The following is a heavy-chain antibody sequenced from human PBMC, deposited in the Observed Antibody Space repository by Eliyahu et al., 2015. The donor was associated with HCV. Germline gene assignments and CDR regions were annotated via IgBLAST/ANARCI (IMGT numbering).Heavy chain of an antibody. V-gene: IGHV3-64D*06. CDR3: AKVGFATYDT. J-gene: IGHJ5*02. D-gene: IGHD3-10*01. CDR1: GFTFSSSD. CDR2: INSNGGST. Sequence: EVQLVESGGGLVQPGGSLRLSCSASGFTFSSSDMHWVRQAPGKGLEYVSAINSNGGSTYYADSVKGRFTISRDNSKNTLYLQVSRLRAEDTAVYYCAKVGFATYDTWGQGTLVTVSS.